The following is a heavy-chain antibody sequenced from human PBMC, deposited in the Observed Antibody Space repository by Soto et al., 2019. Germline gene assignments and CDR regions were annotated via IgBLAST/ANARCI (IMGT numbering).Heavy chain of an antibody. CDR3: ARDLPPLNY. CDR2: VSAYNSNT. CDR1: GYPFTSYY. J-gene: IGHJ4*02. Sequence: QVQLVQSGAEVKRPGASVKVSCKASGYPFTSYYITWVRQAPGQGREWMGWVSAYNSNTNYAQKLQVSVATPTHTSPSTAYMELRSLASDGTAVYYCARDLPPLNYWGQGTLVTVSS. V-gene: IGHV1-18*01.